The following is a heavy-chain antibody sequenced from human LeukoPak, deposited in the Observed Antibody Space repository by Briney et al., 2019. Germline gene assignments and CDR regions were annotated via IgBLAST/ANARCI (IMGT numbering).Heavy chain of an antibody. CDR3: AKRVRGYSGYDPVHYYYSYGMDV. J-gene: IGHJ6*02. CDR1: GFTFSSYA. Sequence: GGSLRLSCAASGFTFSSYAMSWVRQAPGKGLEWVSAISGSGGSTYYADSVKGRFTISRDNSKNTLYLQMNSLRAEDTAVYYCAKRVRGYSGYDPVHYYYSYGMDVWGQGTTVTVSS. CDR2: ISGSGGST. D-gene: IGHD5-12*01. V-gene: IGHV3-23*01.